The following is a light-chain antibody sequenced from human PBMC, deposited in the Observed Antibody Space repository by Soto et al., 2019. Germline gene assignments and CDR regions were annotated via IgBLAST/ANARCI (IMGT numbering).Light chain of an antibody. CDR3: SSYTSSSTWV. CDR1: SSDVGGYNY. Sequence: QSALTQPASVSGSPGQWITISCTGTSSDVGGYNYVSWYQQHPGKAPKLMIYEVSNRPSGVSNRFSGSKSGNTASLTISGLQAEDGADYYCSSYTSSSTWVFGGGTKLTVL. CDR2: EVS. J-gene: IGLJ3*02. V-gene: IGLV2-14*01.